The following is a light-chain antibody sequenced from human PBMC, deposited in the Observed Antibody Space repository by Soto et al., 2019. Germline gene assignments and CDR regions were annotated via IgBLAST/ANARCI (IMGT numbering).Light chain of an antibody. J-gene: IGKJ1*01. CDR3: QQSYSTPQT. Sequence: DIQMTQSPSSLSATVRDRVTITCRARQSNSNYLNWYQQKPGKAPKLLIYAASSLQSGVPSKFSGSGSGTDFTLTISSLQPEDFATYYCQQSYSTPQTFGQGTKV. CDR2: AAS. CDR1: QSNSNY. V-gene: IGKV1-39*01.